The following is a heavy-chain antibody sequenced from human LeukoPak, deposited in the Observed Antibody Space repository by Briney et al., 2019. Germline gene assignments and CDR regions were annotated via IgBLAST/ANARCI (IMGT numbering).Heavy chain of an antibody. CDR1: GYNFNTHG. Sequence: GASVKVSCKASGYNFNTHGISWVRQAPGQGLEWMGWISPYNGNTNYAQKFQDRVSMTADTSTTTVYMEVRSLGSDDSAVYYCARGHDSSWFPVPDYWGQGTLVIVSS. J-gene: IGHJ4*02. D-gene: IGHD6-13*01. V-gene: IGHV1-18*04. CDR2: ISPYNGNT. CDR3: ARGHDSSWFPVPDY.